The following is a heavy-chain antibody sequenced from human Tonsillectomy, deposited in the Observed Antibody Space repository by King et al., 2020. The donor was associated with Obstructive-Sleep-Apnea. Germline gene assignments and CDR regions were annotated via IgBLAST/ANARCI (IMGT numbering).Heavy chain of an antibody. J-gene: IGHJ4*02. D-gene: IGHD4-23*01. V-gene: IGHV3-48*01. CDR3: ARDFVPDYGGLIDY. Sequence: VQLVESGGGLVQPGGSLRLSCAASGFTFSSYSMNWVRQAPGKGLEWVSYISSSSSTIYYADSVKGRFTISRDNAKNSLYLQMNSLRAEDTSVYYCARDFVPDYGGLIDYWGQGTLVTVSS. CDR1: GFTFSSYS. CDR2: ISSSSSTI.